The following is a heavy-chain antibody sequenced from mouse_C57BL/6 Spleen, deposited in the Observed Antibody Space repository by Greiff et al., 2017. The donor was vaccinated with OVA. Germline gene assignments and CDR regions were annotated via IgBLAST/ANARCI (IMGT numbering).Heavy chain of an antibody. D-gene: IGHD6-1*01. V-gene: IGHV5-15*01. CDR3: AREIPNHYYAMDY. Sequence: EVQLVESGGGLVQPGGSLKLSCAASGFTFSDYGMAWVRQAPRKGPEWVAFISNLAYSNYYADTVTGRFTISRENAKNTLYLEMSSLRSEDTAMYYCAREIPNHYYAMDYWGQGTSVTVSS. J-gene: IGHJ4*01. CDR2: ISNLAYSN. CDR1: GFTFSDYG.